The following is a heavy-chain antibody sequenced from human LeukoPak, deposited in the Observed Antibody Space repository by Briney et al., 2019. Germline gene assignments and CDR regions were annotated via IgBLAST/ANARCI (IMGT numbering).Heavy chain of an antibody. Sequence: PSETLSLTCTVSGGSISNYYWTWIRQPADRGLEYIGRIFARGSTKYNPSLNPSLKSRVTMSTDTSENQFSLKLSSVTAADTAVYYCARGSGSYYNPYYYYYMDVWGKGTTVTVSS. CDR1: GGSISNYY. CDR3: ARGSGSYYNPYYYYYMDV. CDR2: IFARGST. D-gene: IGHD3-10*01. J-gene: IGHJ6*03. V-gene: IGHV4-4*07.